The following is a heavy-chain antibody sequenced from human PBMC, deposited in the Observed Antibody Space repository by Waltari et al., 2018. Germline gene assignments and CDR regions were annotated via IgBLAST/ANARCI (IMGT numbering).Heavy chain of an antibody. CDR3: LFVDTALIIPDVFDL. V-gene: IGHV3-23*01. CDR2: ISSSGDST. D-gene: IGHD5-18*01. J-gene: IGHJ3*01. CDR1: GFTFNSYA. Sequence: EVQLLESGGGLVQPGGSLRLSCVVSGFTFNSYAMTWVRQAPGKGLEWVSVISSSGDSTYYADSVKGRFTISRDNSKNTLYLQMSSLRSEDTAVYYCLFVDTALIIPDVFDLWGQGTLVTVSS.